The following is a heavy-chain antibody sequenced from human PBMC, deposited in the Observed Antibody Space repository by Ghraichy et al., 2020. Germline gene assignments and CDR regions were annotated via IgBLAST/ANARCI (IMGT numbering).Heavy chain of an antibody. J-gene: IGHJ4*02. Sequence: GGSLRLSCAASGFTFSSYAMSWVRQAPGKGLEWVSAISGSGGSTYYADSVKGRFTISRDNSKNTLYLQMNSLRAEDTAVYYCARNIIVVVVAATRGNYWGQGTLVTVSS. CDR2: ISGSGGST. V-gene: IGHV3-23*01. CDR3: ARNIIVVVVAATRGNY. CDR1: GFTFSSYA. D-gene: IGHD2-15*01.